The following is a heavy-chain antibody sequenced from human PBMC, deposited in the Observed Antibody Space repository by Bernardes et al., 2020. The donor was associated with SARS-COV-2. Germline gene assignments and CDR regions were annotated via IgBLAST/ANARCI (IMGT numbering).Heavy chain of an antibody. V-gene: IGHV1-2*04. CDR1: GYTFTGYY. J-gene: IGHJ6*02. CDR2: INPNSGGT. CDR3: ARGNTAMVTGGDGVYYYYGMDV. D-gene: IGHD5-18*01. Sequence: ASVKVSCKASGYTFTGYYMHWVRQAPGQGLEWMGWINPNSGGTNYAQKFQGWVTMTRDTSISTAYMELSRLRSDDTAVYYCARGNTAMVTGGDGVYYYYGMDVWGQGTTVTVSS.